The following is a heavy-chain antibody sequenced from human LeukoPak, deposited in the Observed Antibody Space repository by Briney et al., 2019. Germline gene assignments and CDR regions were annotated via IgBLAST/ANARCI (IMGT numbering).Heavy chain of an antibody. CDR1: GYTFSSYD. J-gene: IGHJ6*03. CDR2: INPNSGGT. V-gene: IGHV1-2*02. CDR3: ARDLYYYYMDV. Sequence: ASVKVSCKASGYTFSSYDINWVRQAPGQGLEWMGWINPNSGGTNYAQKFQGRVTMTRDTSISTAYMELSRLRSDDTAVYYCARDLYYYYMDVWGKGTTVTVSS.